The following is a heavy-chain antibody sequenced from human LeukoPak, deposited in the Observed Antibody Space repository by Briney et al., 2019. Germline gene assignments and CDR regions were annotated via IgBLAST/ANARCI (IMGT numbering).Heavy chain of an antibody. CDR3: ARVGSIAARRGVWDLDC. D-gene: IGHD6-6*01. CDR2: INPSGGST. CDR1: GYTFTSYY. J-gene: IGHJ4*02. Sequence: ASVKVSCKASGYTFTSYYMHWVRQAPGQGLEWMGIINPSGGSTSYAQKFQGRVTMTRDMSTSTVYMELSSLRSEDTAVYYCARVGSIAARRGVWDLDCWGQGTLVTVSS. V-gene: IGHV1-46*01.